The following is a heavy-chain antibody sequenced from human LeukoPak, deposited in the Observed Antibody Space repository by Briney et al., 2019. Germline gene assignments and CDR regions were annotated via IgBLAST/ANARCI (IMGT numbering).Heavy chain of an antibody. D-gene: IGHD1-26*01. CDR2: INPSGGST. CDR3: ARCSPLGATFRY. Sequence: ASVKVSCKASGYTFTSYYMHWVRRAPGQGLEWMGIINPSGGSTSYAQKFQGRVTMTRDTSTSTVYMELSSLRSEDTAVYYCARCSPLGATFRYWGQGTLVTVSS. V-gene: IGHV1-46*01. J-gene: IGHJ4*02. CDR1: GYTFTSYY.